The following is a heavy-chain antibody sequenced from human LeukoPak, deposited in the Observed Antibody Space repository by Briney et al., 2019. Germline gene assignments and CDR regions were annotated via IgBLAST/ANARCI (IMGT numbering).Heavy chain of an antibody. J-gene: IGHJ4*02. V-gene: IGHV3-23*01. D-gene: IGHD3-9*01. CDR2: ITSGGGTT. CDR3: AKESQTYYDIMTGYPNYYFDY. Sequence: PGGSLRLSCAASGFTFSNYAMSWVRQAPGKALEWVSAITSGGGTTYYAGSVKGRFTISRDNSKNTLYLEMSSLRSDDTAVYYCAKESQTYYDIMTGYPNYYFDYWGQGTLVTVSS. CDR1: GFTFSNYA.